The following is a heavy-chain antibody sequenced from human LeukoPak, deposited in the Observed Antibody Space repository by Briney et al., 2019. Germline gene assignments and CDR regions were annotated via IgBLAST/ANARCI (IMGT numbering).Heavy chain of an antibody. V-gene: IGHV3-23*01. CDR1: GFTFSSYA. Sequence: GGSLRLSCAASGFTFSSYAMSWVRQAPGKGLEWVSAISGSGGSTYYADSVKGRFTISRDNSKNTLYLQMNSLRAEDTAVYYCAKGSCSGGSCYPFDYWGQGTLVTVSS. D-gene: IGHD2-15*01. CDR2: ISGSGGST. J-gene: IGHJ4*02. CDR3: AKGSCSGGSCYPFDY.